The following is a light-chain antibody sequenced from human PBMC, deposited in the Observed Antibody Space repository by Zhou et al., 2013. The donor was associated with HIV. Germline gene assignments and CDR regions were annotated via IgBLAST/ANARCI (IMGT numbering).Light chain of an antibody. J-gene: IGKJ5*01. CDR3: QQSYSTSIT. CDR1: QSIDSY. V-gene: IGKV1-39*01. Sequence: DIQMTQSPSSLSASVGDRVTISCRASQSIDSYVNWYQQRPGKAPKLLIYSASSLQSGVPSRFSGSGYGTTFTLTISSLQPEDFATYYCQQSYSTSITFGQGTRLDIK. CDR2: SAS.